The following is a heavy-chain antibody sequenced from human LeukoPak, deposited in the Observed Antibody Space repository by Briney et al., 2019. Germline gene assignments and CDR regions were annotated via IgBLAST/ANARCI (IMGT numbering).Heavy chain of an antibody. V-gene: IGHV3-9*03. J-gene: IGHJ4*02. D-gene: IGHD3-9*01. CDR1: GFTFDDYA. CDR2: ISWNSGSI. CDR3: AKDQGYRGDILTGYYPWGLDY. Sequence: GGSLRLSCAASGFTFDDYAMHWVRQAPGKGLEWVSGISWNSGSIGYADSVKGRFTISRDSAKNSLYLQMNSLRAEDMALYYCAKDQGYRGDILTGYYPWGLDYWGQGTLVTVSS.